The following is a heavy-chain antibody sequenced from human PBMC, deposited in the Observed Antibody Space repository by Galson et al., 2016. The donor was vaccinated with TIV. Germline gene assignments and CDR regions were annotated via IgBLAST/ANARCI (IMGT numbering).Heavy chain of an antibody. CDR1: GFTFSSFA. CDR2: TSTSGVTT. D-gene: IGHD2-15*01. V-gene: IGHV3-48*04. CDR3: ARGWRPSYNYYYAMDV. Sequence: SLRLSCAASGFTFSSFAMNWVRQAPGKGLEWLSYTSTSGVTTYYGDSVRGRFTISRDNAKNSVYLQMNSLGAEDTAVYYCARGWRPSYNYYYAMDVWGQGTTVTVSS. J-gene: IGHJ6*02.